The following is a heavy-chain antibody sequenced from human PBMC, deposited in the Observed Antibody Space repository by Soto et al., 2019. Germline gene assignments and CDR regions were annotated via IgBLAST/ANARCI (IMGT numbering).Heavy chain of an antibody. V-gene: IGHV3-23*01. D-gene: IGHD2-8*01. CDR3: AKNGLDNSPSAIDS. J-gene: IGHJ4*02. Sequence: GGSLRLSCAASGFTFRTNVLSWVRQAPGKGLDWVSGITGSGRDTYYADSVKGRFTISRDNSKNMVFLQMNSLRAEQTALYYCAKNGLDNSPSAIDSWGPGTLVTVSS. CDR2: ITGSGRDT. CDR1: GFTFRTNV.